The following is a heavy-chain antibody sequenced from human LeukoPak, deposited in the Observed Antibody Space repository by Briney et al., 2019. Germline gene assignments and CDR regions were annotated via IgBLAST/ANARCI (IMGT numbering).Heavy chain of an antibody. CDR1: GGSFSGYY. J-gene: IGHJ4*02. CDR2: INPRGST. D-gene: IGHD5-24*01. Sequence: SETLSLTCGVYGGSFSGYYWSWIRQPPGKGLEWIGEINPRGSTNYNPSLKSRVTLSADTSKNQFSLTLNSVTAADTAVYYCARRRLGYDFDYWGQGTLVTVSS. CDR3: ARRRLGYDFDY. V-gene: IGHV4-34*01.